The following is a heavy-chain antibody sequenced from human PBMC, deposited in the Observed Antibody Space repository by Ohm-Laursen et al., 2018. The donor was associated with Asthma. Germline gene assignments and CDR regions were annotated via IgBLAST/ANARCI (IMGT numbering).Heavy chain of an antibody. Sequence: SLRLSCAASGFTLSSYAMHWVRQAPGKGLEWVAVISYDGSNKYYADSVKGRFTISRDNSKNTLYLQMNSLRAEDTAVYYCARDIDYGDSYGMDVWGQGTTVTVSS. D-gene: IGHD4-17*01. CDR1: GFTLSSYA. CDR2: ISYDGSNK. J-gene: IGHJ6*02. CDR3: ARDIDYGDSYGMDV. V-gene: IGHV3-30-3*01.